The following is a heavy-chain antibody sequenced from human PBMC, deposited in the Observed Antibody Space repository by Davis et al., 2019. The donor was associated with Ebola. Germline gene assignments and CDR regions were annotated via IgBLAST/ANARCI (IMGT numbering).Heavy chain of an antibody. D-gene: IGHD3-9*01. CDR2: IDPGDSYT. J-gene: IGHJ4*02. V-gene: IGHV5-10-1*01. CDR3: ARQIPTYYDILTGYYKGPDY. CDR1: GYSFTSYW. Sequence: PGGSLRLSCKGSGYSFTSYWISWVRQMPGKGLEWMGRIDPGDSYTNYSPSFQGHVTISADKSISTAYLQRSSLKASDTAMYYCARQIPTYYDILTGYYKGPDYWGQGTLVTVSS.